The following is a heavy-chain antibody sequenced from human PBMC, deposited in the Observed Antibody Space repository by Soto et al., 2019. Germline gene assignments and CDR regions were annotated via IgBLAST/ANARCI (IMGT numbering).Heavy chain of an antibody. CDR1: GGTFSIYA. J-gene: IGHJ3*02. D-gene: IGHD3-22*01. CDR3: ARSSPPLSRITMIVVVPGAFDI. V-gene: IGHV1-69*06. Sequence: SVKVSCKASGGTFSIYAISCVLQSPLQWLDWMGGIIPIFGTANYAQKFQGRVTITADKSTSTAYMELSSLRSEDTAVYYCARSSPPLSRITMIVVVPGAFDIWGQGTMVTVSS. CDR2: IIPIFGTA.